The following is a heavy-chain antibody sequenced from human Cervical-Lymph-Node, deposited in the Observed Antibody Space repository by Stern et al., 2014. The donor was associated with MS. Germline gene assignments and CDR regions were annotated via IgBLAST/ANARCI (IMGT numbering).Heavy chain of an antibody. CDR1: GGSISSAGYY. Sequence: QVQLVQSGPGLVKPSQTLSLTCTVSGGSISSAGYYWSWIRQHPGKGLEWIGYIHHSGTAYYSPSLKSRVTISVDTSKNQLSLNLRSVTAADTAVYYCARRRYSGYDDFDYWGQGILVTVSS. D-gene: IGHD5-12*01. V-gene: IGHV4-31*03. CDR3: ARRRYSGYDDFDY. CDR2: IHHSGTA. J-gene: IGHJ4*02.